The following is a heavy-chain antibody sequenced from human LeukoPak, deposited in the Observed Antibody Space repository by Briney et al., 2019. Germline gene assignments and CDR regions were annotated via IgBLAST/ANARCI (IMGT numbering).Heavy chain of an antibody. J-gene: IGHJ5*02. Sequence: SETLSLTCTVSGGSISSSDYYWSWIRQQPGKGLEWIGYICYSGTTYYNPSLKSRVSISVDTSKNQFSLKLSSVTAADTAVYYCARDQPRPWAWFDPWGQGTLVTVSS. D-gene: IGHD2-2*01. CDR3: ARDQPRPWAWFDP. CDR1: GGSISSSDYY. CDR2: ICYSGTT. V-gene: IGHV4-31*03.